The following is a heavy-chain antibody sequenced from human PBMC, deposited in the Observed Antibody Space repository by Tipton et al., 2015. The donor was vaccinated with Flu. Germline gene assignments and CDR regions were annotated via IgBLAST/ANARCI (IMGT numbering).Heavy chain of an antibody. J-gene: IGHJ5*02. CDR3: ARGGQFLSDRHFGP. CDR2: IYTNANT. Sequence: TLSLTCTVSGGSISRGSYYYNWIRQPAGEGLEWIGRIYTNANTNYKASLKSRVTISIDRSKNQFSLNVISVTAADTAVYYCARGGQFLSDRHFGPWGQGTLVTVSS. D-gene: IGHD3-10*01. V-gene: IGHV4-61*02. CDR1: GGSISRGSYY.